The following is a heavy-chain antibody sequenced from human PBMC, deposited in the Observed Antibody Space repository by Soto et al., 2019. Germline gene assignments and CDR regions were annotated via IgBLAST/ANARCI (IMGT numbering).Heavy chain of an antibody. J-gene: IGHJ1*01. D-gene: IGHD6-13*01. V-gene: IGHV3-49*03. CDR3: IRYDGYSTAPERY. Sequence: GGSLRLSCTVPGFIFVDYAMSWFRQAPGKGLEWVGFIRSKTYGGTTEYAASVRGRFTISRDDSKSIAYLQMNSLKTEDTAVYYCIRYDGYSTAPERYWGQGTLVTVSS. CDR1: GFIFVDYA. CDR2: IRSKTYGGTT.